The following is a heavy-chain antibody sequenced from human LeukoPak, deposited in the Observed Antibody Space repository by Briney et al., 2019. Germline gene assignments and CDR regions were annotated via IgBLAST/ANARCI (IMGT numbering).Heavy chain of an antibody. CDR1: GGTFSSYT. J-gene: IGHJ6*03. Sequence: SVKVSCKASGGTFSSYTISWVRQAPGQGVEWMGRIIPILAIPNYAQKFQGRVTITADKSTSTAYMELSSLRSEDTAVYYCASERLGYYYMDVWGKGTTVTVSS. CDR3: ASERLGYYYMDV. D-gene: IGHD1-1*01. V-gene: IGHV1-69*02. CDR2: IIPILAIP.